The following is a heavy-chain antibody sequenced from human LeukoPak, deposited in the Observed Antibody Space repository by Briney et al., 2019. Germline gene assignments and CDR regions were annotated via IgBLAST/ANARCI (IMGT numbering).Heavy chain of an antibody. CDR2: INHSGST. Sequence: SETLSLTCAVYGGSFSGYYWSWIRQPPGKGLEWIGEINHSGSTNYNPPLKSRVTISVDTSKNQFSLKLSSVTAADTAVYYCATTVTTYTYFDYWGQGTLVTVSS. D-gene: IGHD4-17*01. J-gene: IGHJ4*02. V-gene: IGHV4-34*01. CDR3: ATTVTTYTYFDY. CDR1: GGSFSGYY.